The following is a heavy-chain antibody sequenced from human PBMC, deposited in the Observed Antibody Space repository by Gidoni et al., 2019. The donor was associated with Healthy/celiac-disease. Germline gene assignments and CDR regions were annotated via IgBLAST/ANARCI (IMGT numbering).Heavy chain of an antibody. Sequence: EVQLVVSGGGVVKPGGALSLSRAAPGFSLINAWMSWVRQARGKGLEWVGRIKSKTDGGTTDYAAPVKGRFTISRDDSKNTLYLQMNSLKTEDTAVYYCTTDRGGYSYGTTWGQGTLVTVSS. CDR2: IKSKTDGGTT. CDR3: TTDRGGYSYGTT. V-gene: IGHV3-15*01. CDR1: GFSLINAW. D-gene: IGHD5-18*01. J-gene: IGHJ5*02.